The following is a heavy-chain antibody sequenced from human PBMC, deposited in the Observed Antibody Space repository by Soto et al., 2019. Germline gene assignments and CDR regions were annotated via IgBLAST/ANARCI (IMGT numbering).Heavy chain of an antibody. Sequence: ASVKVSCKASGFTFSSSSVQWVRQARGQGLEWIGWIMVDSGDTNFAQKLHERVTITRDMSTSTAYMELRRLTSEDTAVYYCAAERLLYAMDVWGQGTTVTVSS. CDR2: IMVDSGDT. CDR1: GFTFSSSS. J-gene: IGHJ6*02. V-gene: IGHV1-58*01. CDR3: AAERLLYAMDV.